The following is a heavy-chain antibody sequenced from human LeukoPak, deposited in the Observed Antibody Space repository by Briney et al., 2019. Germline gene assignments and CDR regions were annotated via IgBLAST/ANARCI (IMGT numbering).Heavy chain of an antibody. CDR1: GGSISSSSYY. V-gene: IGHV4-39*01. J-gene: IGHJ5*02. CDR2: IYYSGST. CDR3: ARIEYSSSIDP. D-gene: IGHD6-6*01. Sequence: SETLSLTCTVSGGSISSSSYYWGWIRQPPGKGLEWIGSIYYSGSTYYNPSLKSRVTISVDTSKNQFSLKLSSVTAADTAVYSCARIEYSSSIDPWGQGTLVTVSS.